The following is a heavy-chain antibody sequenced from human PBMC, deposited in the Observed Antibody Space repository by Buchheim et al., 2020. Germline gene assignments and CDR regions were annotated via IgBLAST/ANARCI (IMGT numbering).Heavy chain of an antibody. CDR3: ARGGAGGYCSGGSCYSPPSDY. CDR2: IWYDGSNK. CDR1: GFTFSSYG. Sequence: QVQLVESGGGVVQPGRSLRLSCAASGFTFSSYGMHWVRQAPGKGLEWVAVIWYDGSNKYYADSVKGRFTISRDNSKNMLYLQMNSLRAEDTAVYYCARGGAGGYCSGGSCYSPPSDYWGQGTL. V-gene: IGHV3-33*01. J-gene: IGHJ4*02. D-gene: IGHD2-15*01.